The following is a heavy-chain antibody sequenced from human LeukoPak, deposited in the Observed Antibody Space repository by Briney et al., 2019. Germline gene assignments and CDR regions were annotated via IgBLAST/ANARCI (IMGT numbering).Heavy chain of an antibody. CDR3: STIVPDVVATLTFAY. CDR2: IYRDGRT. J-gene: IGHJ4*02. Sequence: GGSLRLSCAASGFTVSSNYMSWVRQAPGKGLEWVSVIYRDGRTFYADSVKGRFTISRENSKNTLYLQMNTLRAEDTAVYFCSTIVPDVVATLTFAYWGQGALVTVSS. CDR1: GFTVSSNY. D-gene: IGHD2-21*01. V-gene: IGHV3-66*01.